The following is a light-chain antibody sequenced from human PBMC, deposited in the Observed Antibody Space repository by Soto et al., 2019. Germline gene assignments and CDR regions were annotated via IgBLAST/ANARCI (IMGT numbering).Light chain of an antibody. Sequence: DMQMTQAASTLPASVGDSLSITCLASQSIRIWLAWYQQKPGKAPKILIYKASSLEGGVPSRFSGSGSGTEFTLTISSLQPDDFATYYCQQHGQWPITFGQGTRLEIK. CDR2: KAS. CDR1: QSIRIW. J-gene: IGKJ5*01. V-gene: IGKV1-5*03. CDR3: QQHGQWPIT.